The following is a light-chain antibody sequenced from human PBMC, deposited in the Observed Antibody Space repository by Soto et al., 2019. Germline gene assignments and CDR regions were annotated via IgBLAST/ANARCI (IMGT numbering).Light chain of an antibody. CDR1: SSDIGAYDY. V-gene: IGLV2-14*01. J-gene: IGLJ1*01. CDR3: SSYTSSSTPYV. Sequence: QSALTQPASVSGSLGQSITISCTGSSSDIGAYDYVSWYQQRPVKAPKLMIFDVTNRPSGVSDRFSGSKSGNTASLTISGLQTEDEADYYCSSYTSSSTPYVFGTGTKLTVL. CDR2: DVT.